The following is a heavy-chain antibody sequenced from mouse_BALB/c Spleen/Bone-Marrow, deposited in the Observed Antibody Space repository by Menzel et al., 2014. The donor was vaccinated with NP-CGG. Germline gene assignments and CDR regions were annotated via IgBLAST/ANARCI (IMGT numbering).Heavy chain of an antibody. CDR2: ISSGGGST. D-gene: IGHD1-1*01. J-gene: IGHJ3*01. V-gene: IGHV5-12-1*01. CDR1: GFAFSSYD. Sequence: DVKLVESGGGLVKPGGSLKLSCAASGFAFSSYDMSWVRQTPEKRLAWVAYISSGGGSTYYSDTVKGRFTISRDNAKNTLYLQMSSLKSEDTAMYYCARQILRGFAYWGQGTPVTVSA. CDR3: ARQILRGFAY.